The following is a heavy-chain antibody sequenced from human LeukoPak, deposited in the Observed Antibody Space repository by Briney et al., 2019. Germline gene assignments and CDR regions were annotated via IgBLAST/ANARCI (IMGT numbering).Heavy chain of an antibody. CDR3: VTIFGVVNYYMDV. Sequence: GASVKVSCKASGYTFTGYYMHWVRQAPGQGLEWMGWINPNSGGTNYAQKFQGRVTMTRDTSISTAYMELGRLRSDDTAVYYCVTIFGVVNYYMDVWGKGTTVTVSS. J-gene: IGHJ6*03. D-gene: IGHD3-3*01. CDR2: INPNSGGT. CDR1: GYTFTGYY. V-gene: IGHV1-2*02.